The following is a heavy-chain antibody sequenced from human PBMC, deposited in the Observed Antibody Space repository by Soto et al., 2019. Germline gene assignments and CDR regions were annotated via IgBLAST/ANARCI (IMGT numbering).Heavy chain of an antibody. D-gene: IGHD2-2*01. J-gene: IGHJ4*02. Sequence: QVQLVESGGGVVQPGRSLRLSCAASGLTFTSYAMHWVRQAPGKGLEWVAVISTDGSIKFYADSVKGRFTISRDNSKNTLYLQRNSRRVEDTAVYYCAKRITTSCPAAFDCWGQGTLVTVSS. CDR1: GLTFTSYA. CDR2: ISTDGSIK. V-gene: IGHV3-30-3*01. CDR3: AKRITTSCPAAFDC.